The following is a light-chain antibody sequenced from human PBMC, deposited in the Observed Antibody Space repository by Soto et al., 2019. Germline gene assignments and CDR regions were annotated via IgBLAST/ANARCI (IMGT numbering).Light chain of an antibody. Sequence: QSVLTQPASVSGSPGQSSTISCTGTSXDVGAYNRVSWYQQHSGKAPKLMIYEVSNRPSGVSNRFSGSKSGNTASLTISGLQAEDEADYYCSSFTNTITRYAFGTGTKVTVL. CDR1: SXDVGAYNR. CDR2: EVS. J-gene: IGLJ1*01. V-gene: IGLV2-14*01. CDR3: SSFTNTITRYA.